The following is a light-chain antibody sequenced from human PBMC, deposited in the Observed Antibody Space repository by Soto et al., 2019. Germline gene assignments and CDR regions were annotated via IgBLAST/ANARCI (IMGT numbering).Light chain of an antibody. CDR2: GAF. CDR3: QQYNKWTHS. CDR1: QSVDIN. J-gene: IGKJ2*01. V-gene: IGKV3-15*01. Sequence: EIVMTQSPATLSVSPGGRATLSCRASQSVDINLAWYQQRPGQSPRLLVYGAFTRATGLPARFSGRGSGTEFTLTITSLQFEDFALYYCQQYNKWTHSFGHGTKVDIK.